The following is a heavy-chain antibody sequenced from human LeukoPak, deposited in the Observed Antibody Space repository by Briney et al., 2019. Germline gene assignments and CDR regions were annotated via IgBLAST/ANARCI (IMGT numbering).Heavy chain of an antibody. CDR1: GFTFRAYY. CDR2: ISGSGGYT. D-gene: IGHD1-26*01. J-gene: IGHJ4*02. Sequence: PGGSLGLSCAVSGFTFRAYYMSWVRQAPGKGQDWVSYISGSGGYTNYADSVKGRFTISRDNAKNSLYLQMDSLRAEDTAVYYCARGIPYSGFYYFDYWGQGTLVTVSS. CDR3: ARGIPYSGFYYFDY. V-gene: IGHV3-11*03.